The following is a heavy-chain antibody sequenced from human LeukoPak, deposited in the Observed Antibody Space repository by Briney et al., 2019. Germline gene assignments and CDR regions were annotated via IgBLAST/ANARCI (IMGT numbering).Heavy chain of an antibody. J-gene: IGHJ5*02. Sequence: GEPLKISCKGSGYSFTSYWIGWVRQMPGKGLEWMGIIYPGDSDTRYSPSFQGQVTISADKSISTAYLQWSSLKASDTAMYYCARRSSSWYGSDWFDPWGQGTLVTVSS. V-gene: IGHV5-51*01. CDR2: IYPGDSDT. CDR1: GYSFTSYW. CDR3: ARRSSSWYGSDWFDP. D-gene: IGHD6-13*01.